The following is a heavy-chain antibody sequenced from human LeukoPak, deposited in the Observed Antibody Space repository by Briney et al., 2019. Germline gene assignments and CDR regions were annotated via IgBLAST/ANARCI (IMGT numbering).Heavy chain of an antibody. V-gene: IGHV1-69*06. Sequence: ASVKVSCKASGGTFSRYAISWVQQAPGQGLEWMGRIIPIFGTANYAQKFQGSVTLTADKSTSTAYMELSSLRSEDTAVYYCAIGGSTSPVRLGGQYYFDYWGQGTLVTVSS. CDR2: IIPIFGTA. J-gene: IGHJ4*02. CDR1: GGTFSRYA. CDR3: AIGGSTSPVRLGGQYYFDY. D-gene: IGHD2-2*01.